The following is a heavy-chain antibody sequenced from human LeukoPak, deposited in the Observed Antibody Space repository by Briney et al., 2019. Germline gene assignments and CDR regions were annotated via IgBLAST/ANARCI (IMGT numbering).Heavy chain of an antibody. V-gene: IGHV3-23*01. D-gene: IGHD1-26*01. J-gene: IGHJ4*02. CDR2: ISASGGST. CDR3: TTDGVGVEGATYDN. CDR1: GFTFSSYA. Sequence: PGGSLRLSCEASGFTFSSYAMSWVRQAPGKGLEWVSAISASGGSTYYADSVKGRFTISRDNSKNTLFLQMNSLKTEDTAVYYCTTDGVGVEGATYDNWGQGTLVSVSS.